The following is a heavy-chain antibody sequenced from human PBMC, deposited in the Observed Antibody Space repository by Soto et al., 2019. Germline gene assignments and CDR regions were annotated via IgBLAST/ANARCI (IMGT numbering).Heavy chain of an antibody. Sequence: SETLSLTCTVSGGSSSSSSYYWGWIRQPPGKGLEWIGSIYYSGSTYYNPSLKSRVTISVDTSKNQFSLKLSSVTAADTAVYYCARHRRGYSYVGRLYYFDYWGRGTLVTVS. CDR2: IYYSGST. CDR3: ARHRRGYSYVGRLYYFDY. V-gene: IGHV4-39*01. D-gene: IGHD5-18*01. J-gene: IGHJ4*02. CDR1: GGSSSSSSYY.